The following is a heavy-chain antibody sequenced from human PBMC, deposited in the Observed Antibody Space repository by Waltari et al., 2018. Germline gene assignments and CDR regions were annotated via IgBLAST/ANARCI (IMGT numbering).Heavy chain of an antibody. D-gene: IGHD6-19*01. CDR3: ARAGSGWYYYFDY. CDR2: IYYSGST. Sequence: QVQLQESGPGLVKPSETLSLTCTVSGGSISSYYWSWIRQPPGKGLEWIGYIYYSGSTNYNPSLKSRVTISVDTSKNQFSLKLSSVTAADTAVYYCARAGSGWYYYFDYWGQGTLVTVSS. J-gene: IGHJ4*02. CDR1: GGSISSYY. V-gene: IGHV4-59*01.